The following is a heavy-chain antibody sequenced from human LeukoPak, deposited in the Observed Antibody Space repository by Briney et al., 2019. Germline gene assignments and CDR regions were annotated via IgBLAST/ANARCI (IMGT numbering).Heavy chain of an antibody. J-gene: IGHJ4*02. Sequence: GGSLRLSCSTSGFTFGDYAMSWVRQAPGKGLEWVGFIQAKAYGGATKYAASVNGRFSISRDDSQSLANLQMNDPQTEDTAVYYCTRAPHPRCSSSGCYLDYWGQGTLVTVSS. CDR2: IQAKAYGGAT. D-gene: IGHD2-2*01. CDR1: GFTFGDYA. V-gene: IGHV3-49*04. CDR3: TRAPHPRCSSSGCYLDY.